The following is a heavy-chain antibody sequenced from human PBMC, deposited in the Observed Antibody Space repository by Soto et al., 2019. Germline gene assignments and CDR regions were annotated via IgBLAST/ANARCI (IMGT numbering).Heavy chain of an antibody. Sequence: LRLSCAASGFTFSSYSMNWVRQAPGRGLEWVAAISGTSDYIYYADSVKGRFTISRDNAKTSLYIQMNSLRAEDTAVYYCARDHRYCSGSSCRPYYYYYGMDVWGQGTTVTVSS. CDR2: ISGTSDYI. CDR3: ARDHRYCSGSSCRPYYYYYGMDV. D-gene: IGHD2-15*01. CDR1: GFTFSSYS. J-gene: IGHJ6*02. V-gene: IGHV3-21*01.